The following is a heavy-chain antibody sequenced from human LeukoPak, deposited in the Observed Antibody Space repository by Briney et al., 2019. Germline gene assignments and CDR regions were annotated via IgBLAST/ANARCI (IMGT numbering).Heavy chain of an antibody. Sequence: KTSETLSLTCAVYGGSFSGYYWSWIRQPPGKGLEWIGEINHSGSTNYNPSLKSRVTISVDTSKNQFSLKLSSVTAADTAVYYCARPPRHYYGSGSYRYWGQGTLVTVSS. V-gene: IGHV4-34*01. J-gene: IGHJ4*02. D-gene: IGHD3-10*01. CDR3: ARPPRHYYGSGSYRY. CDR2: INHSGST. CDR1: GGSFSGYY.